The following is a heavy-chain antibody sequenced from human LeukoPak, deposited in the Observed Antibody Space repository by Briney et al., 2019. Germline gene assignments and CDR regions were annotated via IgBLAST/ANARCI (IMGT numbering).Heavy chain of an antibody. CDR3: TTIRGYYYDSSGYYVY. V-gene: IGHV3-15*01. Sequence: GGPLRLSCAASGFTFSNAWMSWVRQAPGKGLEWVGRIKSKTDGGTTDYAAPVKGRFTISRDDSKNTLYLQMNSLKTEDTAVYYCTTIRGYYYDSSGYYVYWGQGTLVTVSS. J-gene: IGHJ4*02. CDR2: IKSKTDGGTT. D-gene: IGHD3-22*01. CDR1: GFTFSNAW.